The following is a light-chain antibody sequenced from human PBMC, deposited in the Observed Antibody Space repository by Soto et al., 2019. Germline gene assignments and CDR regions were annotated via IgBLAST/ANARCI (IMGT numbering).Light chain of an antibody. Sequence: QSALTQPRSASGSPGQSVTISCTGTSSNVGGYNYVSWYQQHPGKAPNLMIYDVSKRPSGVPDRFSGSKSGNTASLTISGLQAEDEADYYCCSYAGSYTGDVFGTGTKVTVL. V-gene: IGLV2-11*01. CDR2: DVS. CDR1: SSNVGGYNY. J-gene: IGLJ1*01. CDR3: CSYAGSYTGDV.